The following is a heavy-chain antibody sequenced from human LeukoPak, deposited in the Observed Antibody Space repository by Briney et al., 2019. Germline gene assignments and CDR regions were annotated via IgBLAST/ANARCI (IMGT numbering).Heavy chain of an antibody. D-gene: IGHD3-10*01. CDR3: ASTYGSGSYYITY. CDR1: GFTLSSYA. CDR2: TSSSDAGT. Sequence: GGSLRLSCAASGFTLSSYAMSWVRQTPGKGLEWVAATSSSDAGTYHADSVRGRIIISRDNSKNTLYLQMNSLREEETAIYYCASTYGSGSYYITYWGQGTLVTVSS. V-gene: IGHV3-23*01. J-gene: IGHJ4*02.